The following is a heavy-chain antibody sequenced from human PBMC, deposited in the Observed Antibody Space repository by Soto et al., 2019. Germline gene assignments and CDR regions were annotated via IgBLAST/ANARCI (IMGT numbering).Heavy chain of an antibody. D-gene: IGHD2-2*01. J-gene: IGHJ6*02. CDR1: GFNFSRYW. CDR2: IHSAGSRT. CDR3: ARDLSSCTSARCYSYYYGMDV. V-gene: IGHV3-74*01. Sequence: EVQLVESGGGLVKPGGSLRLSCSASGFNFSRYWTHWVRQVPGRGLMWVSHIHSAGSRTTYADSVKGRFTISRDNAKNTLYLQMNSLRAEDTAVYYCARDLSSCTSARCYSYYYGMDVWGQGTTVTVSS.